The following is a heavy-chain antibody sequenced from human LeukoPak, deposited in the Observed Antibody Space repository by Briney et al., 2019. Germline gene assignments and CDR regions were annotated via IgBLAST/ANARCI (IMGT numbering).Heavy chain of an antibody. CDR2: ISGSGNIT. D-gene: IGHD3-22*01. J-gene: IGHJ4*02. CDR1: GFTLSYYW. Sequence: PGGSLRLSCAASGFTLSYYWMSWVRQAPGKGLEWVSAISGSGNITYSADSVQGRFTISRDNSKNTLYLQMNSLRAEDTAVYYCAKDHAYDTSGYYYDYWGQGTLVTVSS. V-gene: IGHV3-23*01. CDR3: AKDHAYDTSGYYYDY.